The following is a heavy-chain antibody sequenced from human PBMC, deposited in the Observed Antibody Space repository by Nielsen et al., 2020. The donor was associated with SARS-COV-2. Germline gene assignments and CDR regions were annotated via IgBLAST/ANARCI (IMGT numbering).Heavy chain of an antibody. Sequence: ASEKVSCKASGGTFSSYAISWVRQAPGQGLEWMGWISTDSGNPTYAQGFTGRFVFSLDTSVTTTYLQISNLKAEDTAVYYCAREQSFCGVDCYSYFDFWGQGALVTVSS. V-gene: IGHV7-4-1*02. D-gene: IGHD2-21*02. CDR2: ISTDSGNP. J-gene: IGHJ4*02. CDR3: AREQSFCGVDCYSYFDF. CDR1: GGTFSSYA.